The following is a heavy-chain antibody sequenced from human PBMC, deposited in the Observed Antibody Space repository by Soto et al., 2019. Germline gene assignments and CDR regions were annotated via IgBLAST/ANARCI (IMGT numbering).Heavy chain of an antibody. Sequence: SETLSLTCLVSGYSITSDFYWGWIREPPGKGLEWIGSIYHRGTTYSDPSLKGRLAISLDTSKNQFSLMLTSVNAADTAVYYCVRLGRASTSFYSWFDSWGQGSLVTVSS. CDR3: VRLGRASTSFYSWFDS. D-gene: IGHD2-2*02. J-gene: IGHJ5*01. V-gene: IGHV4-38-2*01. CDR2: IYHRGTT. CDR1: GYSITSDFY.